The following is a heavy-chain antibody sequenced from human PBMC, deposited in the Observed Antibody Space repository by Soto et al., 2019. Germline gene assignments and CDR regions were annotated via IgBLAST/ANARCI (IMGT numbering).Heavy chain of an antibody. J-gene: IGHJ6*02. D-gene: IGHD3-16*01. Sequence: QVQLVQSGDEVKKPGASVKVSCKASGYIFVNYGIAWVRQAPGQGLEWMGRISPYTGNTHSATKVQGRLTMTTDTSTSTAYMDLASLTSDDTAVYYCVMVDNYVTPTPQDVWGQGTTVTVSS. V-gene: IGHV1-18*01. CDR3: VMVDNYVTPTPQDV. CDR2: ISPYTGNT. CDR1: GYIFVNYG.